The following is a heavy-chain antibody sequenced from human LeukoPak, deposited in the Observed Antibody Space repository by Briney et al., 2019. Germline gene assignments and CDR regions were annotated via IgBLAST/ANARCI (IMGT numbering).Heavy chain of an antibody. CDR3: ARAPSLVATMYFDY. J-gene: IGHJ4*02. CDR1: GGSISSGDYY. V-gene: IGHV4-30-4*01. D-gene: IGHD5-12*01. CDR2: IYYSGST. Sequence: SETLSLTCTVSGGSISSGDYYWSWIRQPPGKGLEWIGYIYYSGSTYYNPSLKSRVTISVDTSKNQFSLKLSSVTAADTAVYYCARAPSLVATMYFDYWGQGTLVTVSS.